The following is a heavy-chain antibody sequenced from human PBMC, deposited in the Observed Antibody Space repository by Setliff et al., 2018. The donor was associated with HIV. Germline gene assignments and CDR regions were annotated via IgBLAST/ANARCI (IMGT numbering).Heavy chain of an antibody. J-gene: IGHJ5*02. Sequence: GASVKVSCKSSGYTFSDYYIHWVRQAPGQGLEWMGWINADSGHTNYAEKFLGRVTMTRNTSFSTAYMEVGRLRSDDTAVYYCARGGGYCTNDLCFNRWFDPWGQGTVVTVSS. D-gene: IGHD2-8*01. V-gene: IGHV1-2*02. CDR1: GYTFSDYY. CDR3: ARGGGYCTNDLCFNRWFDP. CDR2: INADSGHT.